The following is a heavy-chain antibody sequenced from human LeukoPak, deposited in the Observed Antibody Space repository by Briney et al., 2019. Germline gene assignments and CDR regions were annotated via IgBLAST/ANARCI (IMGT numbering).Heavy chain of an antibody. CDR1: GGSISSYY. CDR2: IYYGGST. D-gene: IGHD3-10*01. Sequence: PSETLPLTCTVSGGSISSYYWSWIRQPPGKGLEWIGYIYYGGSTNYNPSLKSRVTISVDTSKNQFSLKLSSVTAADTAVYYCARGAPRVLDYWGQGTLVTVSS. V-gene: IGHV4-59*01. CDR3: ARGAPRVLDY. J-gene: IGHJ4*02.